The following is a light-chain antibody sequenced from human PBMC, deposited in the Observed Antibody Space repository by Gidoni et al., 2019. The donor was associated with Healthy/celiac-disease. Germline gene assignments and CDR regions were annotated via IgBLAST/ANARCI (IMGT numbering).Light chain of an antibody. J-gene: IGKJ5*01. CDR3: QQRSNWP. Sequence: LVLTQSPATLSLSPGERATLSCRASQSVSSYLAWYQQKPGQAPRLLIYDASNRATGIPARFSGSGSGTDFTLTISSLEPEDFAVYYCQQRSNWPFGQGTRLEIK. V-gene: IGKV3-11*01. CDR2: DAS. CDR1: QSVSSY.